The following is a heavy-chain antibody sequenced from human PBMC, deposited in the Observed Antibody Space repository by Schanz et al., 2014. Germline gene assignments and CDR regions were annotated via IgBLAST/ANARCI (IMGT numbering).Heavy chain of an antibody. CDR3: AKSQGSSFDS. V-gene: IGHV3-23*01. CDR2: FNDGGVNK. J-gene: IGHJ4*02. Sequence: EVQLLESGGGLVQPGGSLRLSCAASGFTFSSNSMNWVRQAPGKGLEWVSSFNDGGVNKYYADSVKGRFTISSDNSKSTLYLQMSSLRAEDTAVYYCAKSQGSSFDSWGQGTLVTVSS. D-gene: IGHD6-13*01. CDR1: GFTFSSNS.